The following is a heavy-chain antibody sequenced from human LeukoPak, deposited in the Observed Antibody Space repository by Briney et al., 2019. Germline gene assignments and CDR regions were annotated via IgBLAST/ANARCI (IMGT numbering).Heavy chain of an antibody. D-gene: IGHD3-22*01. J-gene: IGHJ4*02. V-gene: IGHV4-61*01. CDR1: GGSVSSGSYY. CDR3: ARAPRYYDSSGIFDY. Sequence: SETLSLTCTVSGGSVSSGSYYWSWIRQPPGKGLEWVGYIYYSGSTNYNPSLKSRVTISVDTSKNQFSLKLSSVTAADTAVYYCARAPRYYDSSGIFDYWGQGTLVTVSS. CDR2: IYYSGST.